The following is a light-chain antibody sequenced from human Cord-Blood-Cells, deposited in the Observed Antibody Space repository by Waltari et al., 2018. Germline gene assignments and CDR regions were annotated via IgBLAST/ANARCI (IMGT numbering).Light chain of an antibody. Sequence: QSALTQPASVSGSPGQSITISCTGTSSDVGGYTFVPWYQQHPGKPPKLMIYDVSNRPSGVSNRFSGSKSGNTASLTISGLQAEDEADYYCSSYTSSSTLVFGGGTKLTVL. J-gene: IGLJ2*01. CDR1: SSDVGGYTF. V-gene: IGLV2-14*01. CDR3: SSYTSSSTLV. CDR2: DVS.